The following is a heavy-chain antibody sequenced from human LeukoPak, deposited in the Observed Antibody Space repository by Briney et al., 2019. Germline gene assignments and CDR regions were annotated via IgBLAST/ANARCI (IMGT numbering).Heavy chain of an antibody. CDR3: ARPHRITVIVPGYDGFDP. CDR1: GGTFSSYA. Sequence: SVKVSCKASGGTFSSYAISWVRQAPGQGLEWMGGIIPIFGTANYAQKFQGRVTITADESTSTAYMELSSLRSEDTAVYYCARPHRITVIVPGYDGFDPWGQGTLVTVSS. J-gene: IGHJ5*02. V-gene: IGHV1-69*01. D-gene: IGHD3-22*01. CDR2: IIPIFGTA.